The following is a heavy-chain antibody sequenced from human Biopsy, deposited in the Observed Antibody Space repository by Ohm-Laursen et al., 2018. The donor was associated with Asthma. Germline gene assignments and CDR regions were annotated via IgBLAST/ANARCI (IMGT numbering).Heavy chain of an antibody. CDR2: IKHDGSEK. V-gene: IGHV3-7*01. J-gene: IGHJ1*01. CDR1: GFTFGGYW. Sequence: LSLTCAASGFTFGGYWMSWVRQVPGKGLEWVANIKHDGSEKNHVDSLKGRFTISRDNAKNSLYLQMNSLRAEDTAVYYCARTFHFWSPYHAEHYQLWGQGTLVTVSS. CDR3: ARTFHFWSPYHAEHYQL. D-gene: IGHD3-3*02.